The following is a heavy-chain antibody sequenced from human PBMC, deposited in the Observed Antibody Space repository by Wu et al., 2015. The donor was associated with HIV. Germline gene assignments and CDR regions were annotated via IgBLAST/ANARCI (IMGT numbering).Heavy chain of an antibody. CDR2: ISAYNNNT. V-gene: IGHV1-18*01. CDR3: ARDNWNYAGNFHH. D-gene: IGHD1-7*01. Sequence: QVHLVQSGTEVKKPGASVKVSCKASGYTFTTYGISWVRQAPGQGLEWMGWISAYNNNTIFAQKFQGRVTMTTDTSTSTAYMELRSLRSDDTAVYYCARDNWNYAGNFHHWGQGTLVTVSS. CDR1: GYTFTTYG. J-gene: IGHJ4*02.